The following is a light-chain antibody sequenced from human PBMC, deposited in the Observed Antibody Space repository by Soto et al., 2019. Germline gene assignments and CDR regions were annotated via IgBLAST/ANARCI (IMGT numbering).Light chain of an antibody. V-gene: IGKV1-33*01. CDR2: DAS. CDR3: QHYNSYSEA. CDR1: QDICND. Sequence: IPLTQSPYSLSASVVDRVTLTCQASQDICNDLNWYQQKPGKAPKLLIYDASGLERGVPSRFSGSGSGTDFTFTISSLQPDDFATYYCQHYNSYSEAFGQGTKVDI. J-gene: IGKJ1*01.